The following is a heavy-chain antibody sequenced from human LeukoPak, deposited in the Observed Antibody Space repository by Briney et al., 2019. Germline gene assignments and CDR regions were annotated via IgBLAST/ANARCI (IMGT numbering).Heavy chain of an antibody. Sequence: PGGSLRLSCAASGFTFSSYAMSWVRQAPGKGLEWVSAISGSGGSTYYADSVKGRFTISRDNSKNTLYLQMNSLRAEDTAVYYCAKAGSGSYYINYYYMDVWGKGTTVTVSS. V-gene: IGHV3-23*01. J-gene: IGHJ6*03. D-gene: IGHD1-26*01. CDR1: GFTFSSYA. CDR2: ISGSGGST. CDR3: AKAGSGSYYINYYYMDV.